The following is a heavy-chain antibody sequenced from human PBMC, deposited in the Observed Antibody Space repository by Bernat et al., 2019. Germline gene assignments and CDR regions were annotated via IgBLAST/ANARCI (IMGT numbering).Heavy chain of an antibody. CDR1: GGSFSGYY. J-gene: IGHJ5*02. CDR3: ARSVGSSWYWWFDP. D-gene: IGHD6-13*01. CDR2: INHSGST. V-gene: IGHV4-34*01. Sequence: QLQLQQWGAGLLKPSETLSLTCAVYGGSFSGYYWSWIRQPPGKGLEWIGEINHSGSTNYNPSLKSRVTISVDTSKNQFSLKLSSVTAADTAVYHCARSVGSSWYWWFDPWGQGTLVTVSS.